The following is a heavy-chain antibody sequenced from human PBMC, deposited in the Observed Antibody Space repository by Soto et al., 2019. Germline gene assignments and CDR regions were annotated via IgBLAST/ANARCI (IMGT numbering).Heavy chain of an antibody. CDR2: INHSGST. V-gene: IGHV4-34*01. CDR3: ATQKFYYYYGMDV. CDR1: GGSFSGYY. J-gene: IGHJ6*02. Sequence: LSLTCAVYGGSFSGYYWSWIRQSPGKGLEWIGEINHSGSTNYNPSLKSRVTISVDTSKNQFSLKLSSVTAADTAVYYCATQKFYYYYGMDVWGQGTTVNVSS.